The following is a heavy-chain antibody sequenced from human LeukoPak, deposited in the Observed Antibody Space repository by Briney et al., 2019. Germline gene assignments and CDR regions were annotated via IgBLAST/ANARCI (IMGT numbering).Heavy chain of an antibody. CDR2: IWYDGSNE. Sequence: QPGGSLRLSCAASGFTFSTYGMHWVRQAPGKGLQWVAVIWYDGSNEYYTGSVKGRFTISRDNAHNTLYLQMNSLRAEDTAVYYCARGSQSTWGFFAYWGQGTRVTVSS. CDR1: GFTFSTYG. V-gene: IGHV3-33*08. J-gene: IGHJ4*02. CDR3: ARGSQSTWGFFAY. D-gene: IGHD1-1*01.